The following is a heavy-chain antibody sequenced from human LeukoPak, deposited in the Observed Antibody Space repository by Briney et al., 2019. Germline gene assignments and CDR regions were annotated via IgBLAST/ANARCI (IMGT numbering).Heavy chain of an antibody. CDR3: ARDRKYYFDY. V-gene: IGHV3-30*04. Sequence: PGGSLRLSCSASGFTFTSFSLHWVRLAPGKGLEWVAFISPDGRNKFSADSVRARFTISRDNSNNMLYLQMNSLRTEDTAVYYCARDRKYYFDYWGQGTLVTVSS. CDR1: GFTFTSFS. CDR2: ISPDGRNK. J-gene: IGHJ4*02.